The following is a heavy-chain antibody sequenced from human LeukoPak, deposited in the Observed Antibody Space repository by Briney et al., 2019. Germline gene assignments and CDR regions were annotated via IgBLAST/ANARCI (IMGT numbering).Heavy chain of an antibody. CDR3: ARGICGGDCYTNWFDP. CDR1: GGTFSSYA. CDR2: IIPIFGTA. J-gene: IGHJ5*02. V-gene: IGHV1-69*13. D-gene: IGHD2-21*01. Sequence: RASVKVSCKASGGTFSSYAISWVRQAPGQGLEWMGGIIPIFGTANYAQKFQGRVTITADESTSTAYMELSSLRSEDTAVYYCARGICGGDCYTNWFDPWGQGTLVTVSS.